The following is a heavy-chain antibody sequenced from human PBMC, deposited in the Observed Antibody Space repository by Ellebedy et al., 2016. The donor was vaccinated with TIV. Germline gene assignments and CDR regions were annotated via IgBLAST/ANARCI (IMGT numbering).Heavy chain of an antibody. Sequence: GGSLRLXXAASGFTFSSYAMSWVRQAPGKGLEWVSAISGSGGSTYYADSVKGRFTISRDNSKNTLYLQMNSLRAEDTAVYYCANLPVLRYFENDYWGQGTLVTVSS. D-gene: IGHD3-9*01. CDR3: ANLPVLRYFENDY. CDR1: GFTFSSYA. J-gene: IGHJ4*02. CDR2: ISGSGGST. V-gene: IGHV3-23*01.